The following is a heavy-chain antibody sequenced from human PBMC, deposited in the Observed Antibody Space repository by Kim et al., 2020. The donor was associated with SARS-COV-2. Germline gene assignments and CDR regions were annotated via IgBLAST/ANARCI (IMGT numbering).Heavy chain of an antibody. V-gene: IGHV3-48*02. Sequence: GGSLRLSCAASGFTFSYYSMNWVCQAPGKGLEWVSYISSSSSPIYYADSVKGRFTVSRDNAKNSLYLQMISQRDEDTAVYYCAREGQWLSLYYYGMDVWGRGTTISVSS. CDR3: AREGQWLSLYYYGMDV. J-gene: IGHJ6*02. D-gene: IGHD6-19*01. CDR1: GFTFSYYS. CDR2: ISSSSSPI.